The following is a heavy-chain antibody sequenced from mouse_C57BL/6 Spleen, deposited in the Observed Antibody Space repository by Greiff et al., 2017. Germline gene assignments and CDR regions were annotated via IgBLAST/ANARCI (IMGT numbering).Heavy chain of an antibody. CDR2: IHPNSGST. Sequence: QVQLQQPGAELVKPGASVKLSCKASGYTFTSYWMHWVKQRPGQGLEWIGMIHPNSGSTNYNEKFKSKATLTVDKSSSTAYMQLSSLTSEDSAVYYCAGPTDYYGSSPWYFDVWGTGTTVTVSS. CDR1: GYTFTSYW. CDR3: AGPTDYYGSSPWYFDV. V-gene: IGHV1-64*01. D-gene: IGHD1-1*01. J-gene: IGHJ1*03.